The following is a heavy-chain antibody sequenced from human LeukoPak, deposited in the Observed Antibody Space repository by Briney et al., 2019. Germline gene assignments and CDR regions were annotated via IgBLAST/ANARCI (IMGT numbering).Heavy chain of an antibody. CDR3: ARRLAAAGSVVDY. J-gene: IGHJ4*02. V-gene: IGHV3-48*03. D-gene: IGHD6-13*01. Sequence: GGTLRLSCAACGFTFSSYEMNWVRQAPGKGLEWGSYISSSGSTIYYADSVNGRFTISRDNAKNSLYLQMNRLRADDTAVYYCARRLAAAGSVVDYWGQGTLVTVSS. CDR2: ISSSGSTI. CDR1: GFTFSSYE.